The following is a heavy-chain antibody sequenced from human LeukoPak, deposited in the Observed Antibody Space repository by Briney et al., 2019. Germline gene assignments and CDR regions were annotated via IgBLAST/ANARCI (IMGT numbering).Heavy chain of an antibody. CDR2: ISYDGSNK. V-gene: IGHV3-30-3*01. Sequence: PGGSLWLSCAASGFTFSSYAMHWVRQAPGKGLEWVAVISYDGSNKYYADSVKGRFTISRDNSKNTLYLQMNSLRAEDTAVYYCARDLRDGSGCDYWGQGTLVTVSS. CDR3: ARDLRDGSGCDY. CDR1: GFTFSSYA. D-gene: IGHD6-19*01. J-gene: IGHJ4*02.